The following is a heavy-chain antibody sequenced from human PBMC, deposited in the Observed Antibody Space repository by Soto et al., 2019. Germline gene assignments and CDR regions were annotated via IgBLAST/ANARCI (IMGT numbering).Heavy chain of an antibody. CDR1: GYTLTELS. V-gene: IGHV1-24*01. CDR3: ATRRVVVTHLDY. CDR2: FDPEDGET. D-gene: IGHD2-15*01. Sequence: ASVKXSCNVSGYTLTELSRHWVRQAPGKGLEWMGGFDPEDGETIYAQKFQGRVTMTEDTSTDTAYMELSSLRSEDTAVYYCATRRVVVTHLDYWGQGTLVTVSS. J-gene: IGHJ4*02.